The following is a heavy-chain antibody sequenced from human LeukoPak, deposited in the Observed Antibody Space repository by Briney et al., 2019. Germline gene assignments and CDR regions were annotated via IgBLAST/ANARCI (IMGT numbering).Heavy chain of an antibody. CDR1: GYTFTSYG. CDR3: ARDTYTTVTAMDV. J-gene: IGHJ6*03. Sequence: GASVKVSCKASGYTFTSYGISWVRQAPGQGLEWMGWISAYNGNTNYAQKFQGRVTMTRDTSINTAYMELSRLTSDDTAVYFCARDTYTTVTAMDVWGKGTTVIVSS. D-gene: IGHD4-17*01. V-gene: IGHV1-18*01. CDR2: ISAYNGNT.